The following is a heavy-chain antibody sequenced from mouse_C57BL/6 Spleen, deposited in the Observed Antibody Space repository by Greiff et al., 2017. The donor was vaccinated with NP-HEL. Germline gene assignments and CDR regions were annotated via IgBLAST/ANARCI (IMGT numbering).Heavy chain of an antibody. J-gene: IGHJ2*01. V-gene: IGHV5-6*01. Sequence: VESGGDLVKPGGSLKLSCAASGFTFSSYGMSWVRQTPDKRLEWVATISSGGSYTYYPDSVKGRFTISRDNAKNTLYLQMSSLKSEDTAMYYCARDTTVGFDYWGQGTTLTVSS. CDR2: ISSGGSYT. CDR3: ARDTTVGFDY. CDR1: GFTFSSYG. D-gene: IGHD1-1*01.